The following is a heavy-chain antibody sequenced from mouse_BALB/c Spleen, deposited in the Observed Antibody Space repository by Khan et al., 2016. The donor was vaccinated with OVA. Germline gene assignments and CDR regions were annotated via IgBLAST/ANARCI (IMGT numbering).Heavy chain of an antibody. D-gene: IGHD1-1*01. CDR3: ARRFLRCDFDY. V-gene: IGHV1-7*01. J-gene: IGHJ2*01. CDR2: ITPTTDYT. Sequence: QVQLQQSGAELAKPGASVKMSCKASGYTFINYWMHWVKQRPGQGLEWIGYITPTTDYTEYNQNFKDQATFTADKSSSTAYMQLSSLTSEDSAVDYCARRFLRCDFDYWGQGTTLTVSS. CDR1: GYTFINYW.